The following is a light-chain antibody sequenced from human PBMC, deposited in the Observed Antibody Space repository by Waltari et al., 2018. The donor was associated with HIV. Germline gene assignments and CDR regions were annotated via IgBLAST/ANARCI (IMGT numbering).Light chain of an antibody. V-gene: IGLV2-14*03. Sequence: QSALTQPASVSGSPGQSTTIPCTGASSDVGGSAHVSWYQQHPGKAPKLMIYEVTNRPSGISNRFSGSKSGNTASLTISGLQAEDEADYYCSSYRSSSTFVFGTGTKVTVL. CDR1: SSDVGGSAH. J-gene: IGLJ1*01. CDR3: SSYRSSSTFV. CDR2: EVT.